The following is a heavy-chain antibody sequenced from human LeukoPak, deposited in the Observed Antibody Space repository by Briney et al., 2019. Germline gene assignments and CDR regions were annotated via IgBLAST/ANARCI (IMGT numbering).Heavy chain of an antibody. J-gene: IGHJ6*02. CDR1: TFTFSGYS. D-gene: IGHD5-12*01. Sequence: PGGSLRLSCAASTFTFSGYSMNWVRQAPGKGLEWVSYISETSSHTYYADSVKGRFTISRDNAKNSLYLQMNSLRAGDTAIYYCARDRAVKARIGGMDVWGQGTTVIVSS. CDR2: ISETSSHT. V-gene: IGHV3-21*06. CDR3: ARDRAVKARIGGMDV.